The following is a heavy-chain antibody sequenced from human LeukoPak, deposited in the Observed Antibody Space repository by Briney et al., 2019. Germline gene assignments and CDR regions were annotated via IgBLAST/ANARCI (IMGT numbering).Heavy chain of an antibody. J-gene: IGHJ5*02. CDR3: AREQKDCSSTSCYERWFDP. Sequence: SETLSLTCTVSGGSISSSSYYWGWIRQPPGKGLEWIGSIYYSGSTYYNPSLKSRVTISVDTSKNQFSLKLSSVTAADTAVYYCAREQKDCSSTSCYERWFDPWGQGTLVTVSS. V-gene: IGHV4-39*07. CDR1: GGSISSSSYY. CDR2: IYYSGST. D-gene: IGHD2-2*01.